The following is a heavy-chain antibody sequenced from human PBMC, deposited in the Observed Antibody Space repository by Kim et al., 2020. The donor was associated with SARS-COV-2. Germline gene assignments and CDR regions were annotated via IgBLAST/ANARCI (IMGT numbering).Heavy chain of an antibody. CDR3: AREAVAGIGEFDY. J-gene: IGHJ4*02. Sequence: SETLSLTCAVYGGSFSGYYWSWIRQPPGKGLEWIGEINHSGSTNYNPSLKSRVTISVDTSKNQFSLKLSSVTAADTAVYYCAREAVAGIGEFDYWGQGTL. D-gene: IGHD6-19*01. CDR2: INHSGST. CDR1: GGSFSGYY. V-gene: IGHV4-34*01.